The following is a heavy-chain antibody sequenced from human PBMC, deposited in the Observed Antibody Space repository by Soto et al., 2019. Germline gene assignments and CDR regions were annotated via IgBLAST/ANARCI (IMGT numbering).Heavy chain of an antibody. CDR3: ARHVTSPERFVGARDYYYMDV. V-gene: IGHV5-51*01. Sequence: PGESLKISCKGSGYSFTSYWIGWVRQMPGKGLEWMGIIYPGDSDTRYSPSFQGQVTISADKSISTAYLQWSSLKASDTAMYYCARHVTSPERFVGARDYYYMDVWGKGITVTVSS. CDR2: IYPGDSDT. CDR1: GYSFTSYW. J-gene: IGHJ6*03. D-gene: IGHD3-16*01.